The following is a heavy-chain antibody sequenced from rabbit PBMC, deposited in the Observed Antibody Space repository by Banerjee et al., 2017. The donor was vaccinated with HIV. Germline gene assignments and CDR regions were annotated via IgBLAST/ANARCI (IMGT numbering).Heavy chain of an antibody. CDR1: GFSFSSDYD. V-gene: IGHV1S40*01. CDR2: IYTGVSGNT. Sequence: QSLEESGGDLVKPGASLTLTCTASGFSFSSDYDMCWVRQAPGKGLERIACIYTGVSGNTYYASWAKGRFTISNNNAPSTVDLQMTSLSVADTATYFCARVPYYTYDYAGYTFNLWGPGTLVTVS. J-gene: IGHJ4*01. D-gene: IGHD6-1*01. CDR3: ARVPYYTYDYAGYTFNL.